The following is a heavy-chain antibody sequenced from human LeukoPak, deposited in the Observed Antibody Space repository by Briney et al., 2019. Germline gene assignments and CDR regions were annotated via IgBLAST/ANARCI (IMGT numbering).Heavy chain of an antibody. CDR3: VRHQLSTTPGEGPTFFDY. V-gene: IGHV4-34*01. D-gene: IGHD3-10*01. Sequence: SETLSLTCAVYGGSFSGYYWSWIRQPPGKGLEWIGEINHSGSTNYNPSLKSRVTISVDTSKNQFSLKLSSVTAADTAVYYCVRHQLSTTPGEGPTFFDYWGQGTLVTVSS. J-gene: IGHJ4*02. CDR2: INHSGST. CDR1: GGSFSGYY.